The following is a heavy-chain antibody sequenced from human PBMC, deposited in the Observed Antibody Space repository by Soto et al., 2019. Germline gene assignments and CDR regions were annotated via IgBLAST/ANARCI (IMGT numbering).Heavy chain of an antibody. CDR3: AKTKFRGVVVNV. CDR1: GFTFSSYA. Sequence: EVQLLESGGALVQPGGSLRLSCAASGFTFSSYAMYWVRQAPGKGLEWVSTIRNSGNTYYADSVEGRFTISRDNSKNTLYLQMNSLRAEDTAVYYCAKTKFRGVVVNVWGQGTTVTVSS. V-gene: IGHV3-23*01. D-gene: IGHD3-10*01. J-gene: IGHJ6*02. CDR2: IRNSGNT.